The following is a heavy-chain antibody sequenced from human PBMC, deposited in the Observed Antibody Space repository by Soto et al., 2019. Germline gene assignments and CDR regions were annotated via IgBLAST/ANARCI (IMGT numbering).Heavy chain of an antibody. CDR1: RFSLSTSKVG. CDR2: IYWDDNK. CDR3: AHLTMIRGVTYQYFFDS. D-gene: IGHD3-10*01. Sequence: SWPTLVNPTQTLTLTFTFSRFSLSTSKVGVGWIRQPPGKALEWLTLIYWDDNKHYSPSLKSRLTIAKDTSKNQVVLTMTNMDPVDTATYYCAHLTMIRGVTYQYFFDSWGQGSLVTVSS. V-gene: IGHV2-5*02. J-gene: IGHJ4*02.